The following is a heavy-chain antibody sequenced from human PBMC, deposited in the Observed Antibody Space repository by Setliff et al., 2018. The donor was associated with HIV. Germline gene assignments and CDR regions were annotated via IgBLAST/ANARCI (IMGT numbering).Heavy chain of an antibody. D-gene: IGHD1-7*01. CDR1: GYMFSLYG. CDR3: AREASRENYPDY. V-gene: IGHV7-4-1*02. J-gene: IGHJ4*02. Sequence: ASVKVSCKTSGYMFSLYGIHWLRQAPGQNLEWMGWINTETGTPTYAPGFTGRSVLSLDTSVSAAYLEISSLVAEDSALYYCAREASRENYPDYWGQGTMVTVSS. CDR2: INTETGTP.